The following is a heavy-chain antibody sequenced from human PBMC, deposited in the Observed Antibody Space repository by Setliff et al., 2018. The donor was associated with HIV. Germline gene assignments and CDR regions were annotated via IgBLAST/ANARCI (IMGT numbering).Heavy chain of an antibody. Sequence: GASVKVSCKASGYAFTSFYLHWVRQAPGQGLEWMAIVNPSGGDTSYAEKFQGRVTMTSDTSTSTVYMDLSSLGSEDTAVYYCARALYTNLAHFDYWGQGTLVTVS. CDR3: ARALYTNLAHFDY. CDR1: GYAFTSFY. V-gene: IGHV1-46*01. D-gene: IGHD2-2*02. J-gene: IGHJ4*02. CDR2: VNPSGGDT.